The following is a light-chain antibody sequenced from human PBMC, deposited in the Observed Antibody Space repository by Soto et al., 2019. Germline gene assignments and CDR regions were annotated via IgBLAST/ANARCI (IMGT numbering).Light chain of an antibody. Sequence: EIVMTQSPAPLSVSPGERASLACRASQSVSSNLAWYQQKPGQTPRLLIYGTSTRATGSPARFSGSGSGTEFTLTISTLQSEDFAVYYCQQYNDWPWTFGQGTRLEI. J-gene: IGKJ5*01. CDR2: GTS. CDR1: QSVSSN. CDR3: QQYNDWPWT. V-gene: IGKV3-15*01.